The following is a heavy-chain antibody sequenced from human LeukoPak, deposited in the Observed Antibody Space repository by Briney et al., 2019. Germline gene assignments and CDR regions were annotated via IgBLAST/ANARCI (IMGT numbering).Heavy chain of an antibody. CDR2: IYYSGST. J-gene: IGHJ2*01. D-gene: IGHD7-27*01. CDR3: ARRTGDSYWYFDL. CDR1: GGSFSGYY. Sequence: SETLSLTCAVYGGSFSGYYWSWIRQPPGKGLEWIGYIYYSGSTNYNPSLESRVTISVDTSKNQFSLKLSSVTAADTAVYYCARRTGDSYWYFDLWGRGTLVTVSS. V-gene: IGHV4-59*01.